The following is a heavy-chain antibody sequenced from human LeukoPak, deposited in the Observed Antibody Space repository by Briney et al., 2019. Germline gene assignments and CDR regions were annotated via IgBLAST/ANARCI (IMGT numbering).Heavy chain of an antibody. CDR2: IHPSGST. CDR1: GGSFSGYY. D-gene: IGHD2-2*01. V-gene: IGHV4-34*01. CDR3: AREYCSSTSCYSYYYYYMDV. J-gene: IGHJ6*03. Sequence: SETLSLTCAVYGGSFSGYYWSWTRQPPGKGLEWIGEIHPSGSTSYNPSLKSRVTISVDRSKNQFSLKLSSVTAADTAVYYCAREYCSSTSCYSYYYYYMDVWGRGTTVTVSS.